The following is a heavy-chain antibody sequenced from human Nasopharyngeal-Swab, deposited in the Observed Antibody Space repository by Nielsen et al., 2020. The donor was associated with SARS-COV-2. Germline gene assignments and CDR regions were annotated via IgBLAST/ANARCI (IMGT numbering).Heavy chain of an antibody. V-gene: IGHV4-59*01. Sequence: WIRRPPGKGLEWMGYIYYSGSTNYNPSLKSRVTISVDTSKNQFSLKLSSVTAADTAVYYCARGGGDYYYYMDVWGKGTTVTVSS. CDR3: ARGGGDYYYYMDV. J-gene: IGHJ6*03. CDR2: IYYSGST.